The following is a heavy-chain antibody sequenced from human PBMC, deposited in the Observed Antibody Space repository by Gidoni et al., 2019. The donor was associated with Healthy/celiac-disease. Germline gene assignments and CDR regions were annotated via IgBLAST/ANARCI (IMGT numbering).Heavy chain of an antibody. V-gene: IGHV1-46*01. CDR1: GYTFTSYY. CDR2: INPSGGST. D-gene: IGHD5-18*01. Sequence: QVQLVQSGAEVKQPGASVKVSCKASGYTFTSYYMHWVRQAPGQGLEWMGIINPSGGSTSYAQKFQGRVTMTRDTSTSTVYMELSSLRSEDTAVYYCARVPRRGYSYGTYDYWGQGTLVTVSS. CDR3: ARVPRRGYSYGTYDY. J-gene: IGHJ4*02.